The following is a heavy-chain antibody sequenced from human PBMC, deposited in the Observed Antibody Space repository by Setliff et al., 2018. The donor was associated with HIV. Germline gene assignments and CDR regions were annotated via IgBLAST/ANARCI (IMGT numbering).Heavy chain of an antibody. Sequence: GGSLRLSCAASGFTFSSYWMHWVRQAPGKGLVWVSRINSDGSSTSYADSVKGRFTISRDNSKNTVYLQMNSLRGEDTAVYYCVRSLTTRSYWYFDLWGRGTLVTVSS. CDR1: GFTFSSYW. CDR2: INSDGSST. D-gene: IGHD4-17*01. J-gene: IGHJ2*01. V-gene: IGHV3-74*01. CDR3: VRSLTTRSYWYFDL.